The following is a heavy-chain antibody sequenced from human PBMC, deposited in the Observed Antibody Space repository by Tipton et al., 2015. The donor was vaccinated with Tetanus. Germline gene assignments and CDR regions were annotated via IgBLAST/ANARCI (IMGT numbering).Heavy chain of an antibody. V-gene: IGHV4-59*01. J-gene: IGHJ4*02. CDR3: ARTQGSALIDY. CDR1: GGSISSYY. Sequence: TLSLTCTVSGGSISSYYWTWIRQPPGRGLEWIGYVHYSGSTNYSPSLRSRVTLSVDTSKNQFSLKLSSVTAADTAVYYCARTQGSALIDYWGQGTLVTDSS. D-gene: IGHD2-8*01. CDR2: VHYSGST.